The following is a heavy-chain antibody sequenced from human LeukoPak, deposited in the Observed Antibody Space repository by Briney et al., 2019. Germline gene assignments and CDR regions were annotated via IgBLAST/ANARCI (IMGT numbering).Heavy chain of an antibody. CDR2: ISGSGDST. J-gene: IGHJ5*02. CDR1: GFTFGSYV. V-gene: IGHV3-23*01. D-gene: IGHD3-10*01. Sequence: GGSLRLSCAASGFTFGSYVMTWVRQAPGKGLEWVSSISGSGDSTNYTDSVKGRFTISRDNSKNTLYLQMNSLRAEDTAIYYCAKVLFILPCGFDPWGQGTLVTVSS. CDR3: AKVLFILPCGFDP.